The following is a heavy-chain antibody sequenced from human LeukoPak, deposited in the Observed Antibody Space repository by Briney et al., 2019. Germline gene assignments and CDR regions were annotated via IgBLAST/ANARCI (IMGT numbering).Heavy chain of an antibody. CDR3: AASSWYGRYNWFDP. D-gene: IGHD6-13*01. Sequence: GASVKVSCKASGYTFTGYYMHWVRQAPGQGLEWMGWINPNSGGTSYAQKFQGWVTMTEDTSTDTAYMELSSLRSEDTAVYYCAASSWYGRYNWFDPWGQGTLVTVSS. CDR1: GYTFTGYY. J-gene: IGHJ5*02. V-gene: IGHV1-2*04. CDR2: INPNSGGT.